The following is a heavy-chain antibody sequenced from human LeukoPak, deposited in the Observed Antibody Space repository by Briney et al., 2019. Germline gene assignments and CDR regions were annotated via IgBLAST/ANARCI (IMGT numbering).Heavy chain of an antibody. Sequence: PGGSLRLSCAASGFTFDDYAMHWVQQAPGKGLEWVSGISWNSGSIGYADSVKGRFTISRDNAKSSLYLQMNSLRAEDTALYYCAKDIGYDSSGSAFDIWGQGTMVTVSS. J-gene: IGHJ3*02. D-gene: IGHD3-22*01. V-gene: IGHV3-9*01. CDR2: ISWNSGSI. CDR1: GFTFDDYA. CDR3: AKDIGYDSSGSAFDI.